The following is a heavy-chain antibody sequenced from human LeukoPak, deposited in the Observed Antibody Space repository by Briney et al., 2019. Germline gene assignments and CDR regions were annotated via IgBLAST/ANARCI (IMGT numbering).Heavy chain of an antibody. CDR2: INPNSGGT. D-gene: IGHD5-12*01. CDR1: GYTFTGYY. Sequence: ASVKVSCKASGYTFTGYYMHWVRQAPGQGLEWMGWINPNSGGTNYAQKFQGRVTMTRDTSISTAYMELSRLRSDDTAVCYCARSAYSGYGRDLDYWGQGTLVTVSS. CDR3: ARSAYSGYGRDLDY. V-gene: IGHV1-2*02. J-gene: IGHJ4*02.